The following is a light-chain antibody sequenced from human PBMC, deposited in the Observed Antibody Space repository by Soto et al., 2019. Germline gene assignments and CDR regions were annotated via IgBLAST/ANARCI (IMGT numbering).Light chain of an antibody. Sequence: EIVLTQSPATLSLSPGERATLSCRASQSVSSYLAWYQQKPGQAPRLLIYDASNRATGIPARFSGSGSGTDFPLTISSLEPEDFAVYYCQQRSSWPRAFGQGTKVDIK. CDR3: QQRSSWPRA. CDR1: QSVSSY. CDR2: DAS. J-gene: IGKJ1*01. V-gene: IGKV3-11*01.